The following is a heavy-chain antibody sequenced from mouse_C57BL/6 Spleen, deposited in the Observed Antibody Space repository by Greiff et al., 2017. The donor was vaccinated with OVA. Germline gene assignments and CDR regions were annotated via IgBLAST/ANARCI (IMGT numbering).Heavy chain of an antibody. Sequence: EVNLVESGGGLVKPGGSLKLSCAASGFTFSSYAMSWVRQTPEKRLEWVATISDGGSYTYYPDNVKGRFTISRDNAKNNLYLQMSHLKSEDTAMYYCARDRGASAYWGQGTLVTVSA. J-gene: IGHJ3*01. CDR3: ARDRGASAY. CDR1: GFTFSSYA. V-gene: IGHV5-4*01. CDR2: ISDGGSYT.